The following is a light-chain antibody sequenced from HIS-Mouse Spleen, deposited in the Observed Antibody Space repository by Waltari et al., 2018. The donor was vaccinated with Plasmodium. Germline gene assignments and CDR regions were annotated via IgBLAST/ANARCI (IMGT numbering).Light chain of an antibody. CDR3: YSTDSSGNHRV. J-gene: IGLJ3*02. Sequence: SYELPQPPSVSVSPGQTARITCSGDALPKQYAYWYQQKSGQAPVLVIYEDSKRHSGIPERFSGSSSGTMATLTISGAQVEDEADYYCYSTDSSGNHRVFGGGTKLTVL. CDR2: EDS. CDR1: ALPKQY. V-gene: IGLV3-10*01.